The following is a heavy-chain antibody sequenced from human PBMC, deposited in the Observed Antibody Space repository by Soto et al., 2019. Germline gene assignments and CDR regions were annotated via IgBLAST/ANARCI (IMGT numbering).Heavy chain of an antibody. CDR1: GFTFSNYW. V-gene: IGHV3-74*01. CDR2: INSDGSST. CDR3: ARDPAPSGWYDY. J-gene: IGHJ4*02. D-gene: IGHD6-19*01. Sequence: PGGSLRLSCAASGFTFSNYWMHWVRQVSGKGLVWVSRINSDGSSTSYADSVKGRFTISRDNAKNTLYLQMNSLRAEDTAVYYCARDPAPSGWYDYWGQGTLVTVSS.